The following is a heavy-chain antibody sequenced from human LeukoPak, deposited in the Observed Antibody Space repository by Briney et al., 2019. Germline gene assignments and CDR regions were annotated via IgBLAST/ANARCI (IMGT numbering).Heavy chain of an antibody. CDR1: GFTFDDYA. V-gene: IGHV3-23*01. J-gene: IGHJ4*02. CDR2: ISDSGGST. D-gene: IGHD6-19*01. CDR3: AKGVGSGWYAVYFDY. Sequence: GRSLRLSCAASGFTFDDYAMHWVRQAPGKGLEWVSAISDSGGSTYYADSVKGRFTISRDNSKSTLYLQMNSLRAEDTAVYYCAKGVGSGWYAVYFDYWGQGTLVTVSS.